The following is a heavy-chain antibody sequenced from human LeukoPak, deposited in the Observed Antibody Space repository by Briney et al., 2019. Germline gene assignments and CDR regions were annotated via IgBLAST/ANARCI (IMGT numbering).Heavy chain of an antibody. J-gene: IGHJ4*02. V-gene: IGHV3-23*01. CDR2: IIDSGGST. D-gene: IGHD3-22*01. CDR1: GFTFSTFA. CDR3: AKSFRPFGSSGYYWWDF. Sequence: GGSLRLSCAASGFTFSTFAMSWVRQAPGKGLEWVSSIIDSGGSTYYADSVEGRFTVSRNNSRNTLYLQMNSLRAEDTAVYYCAKSFRPFGSSGYYWWDFWGQGILVTVSS.